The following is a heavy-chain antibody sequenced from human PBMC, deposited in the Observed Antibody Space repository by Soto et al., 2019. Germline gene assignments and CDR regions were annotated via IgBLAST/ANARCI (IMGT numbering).Heavy chain of an antibody. CDR3: ARDQGVAAAGITWFDP. Sequence: SETLPLTCTVSGASMNSYHWSWIRQPAGKGLEWIGHIHSSGSTNYNPSLKSRVTMSVDTSKNQFSLRLMSLTAADTAVYYCARDQGVAAAGITWFDPWGQGSLVTVSS. D-gene: IGHD6-13*01. CDR1: GASMNSYH. J-gene: IGHJ5*02. CDR2: IHSSGST. V-gene: IGHV4-4*07.